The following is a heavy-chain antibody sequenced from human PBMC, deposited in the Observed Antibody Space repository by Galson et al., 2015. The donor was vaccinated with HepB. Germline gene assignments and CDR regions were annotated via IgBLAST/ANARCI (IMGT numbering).Heavy chain of an antibody. CDR2: ISYDGSNK. J-gene: IGHJ6*02. Sequence: SLRLSCAASGFTFSSYAMHWVRQAPGKGLEWVAVISYDGSNKYYADSVKGRFTISRDNSKNTLYLQMNSLRAEDTAVYYCARAYSSSWFSYYYGMDVWGQGTTVTVSS. CDR1: GFTFSSYA. D-gene: IGHD6-13*01. CDR3: ARAYSSSWFSYYYGMDV. V-gene: IGHV3-30*04.